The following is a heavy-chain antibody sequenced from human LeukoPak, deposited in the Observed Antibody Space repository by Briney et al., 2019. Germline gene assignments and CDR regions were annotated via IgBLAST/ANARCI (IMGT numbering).Heavy chain of an antibody. CDR1: GFIFSSYS. Sequence: GGSLRLSCAASGFIFSSYSMNWVRQAPGKGLEWVSSISSSSSYIYYADSVKGRFTISRDNAKNSLYLQMNSLRAEDTAVYYCARDPEQHWFPPGFDYWGQGTLVTVSS. CDR2: ISSSSSYI. V-gene: IGHV3-21*01. CDR3: ARDPEQHWFPPGFDY. J-gene: IGHJ4*02. D-gene: IGHD3-9*01.